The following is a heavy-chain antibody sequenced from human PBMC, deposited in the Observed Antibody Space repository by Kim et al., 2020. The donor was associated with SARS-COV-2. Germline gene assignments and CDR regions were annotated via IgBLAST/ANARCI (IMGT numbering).Heavy chain of an antibody. J-gene: IGHJ3*02. CDR2: FCGNGGST. Sequence: GGSLRLSCAASGFTFSSFAMTWVRQAPGKGLEWVSCFCGNGGSTYYADSVKGRFTISRDNSADTLYLQMNSLRADDTATYYCAKGIISTARGSFEMWGQGTMVIVSS. CDR3: AKGIISTARGSFEM. D-gene: IGHD1-1*01. V-gene: IGHV3-23*01. CDR1: GFTFSSFA.